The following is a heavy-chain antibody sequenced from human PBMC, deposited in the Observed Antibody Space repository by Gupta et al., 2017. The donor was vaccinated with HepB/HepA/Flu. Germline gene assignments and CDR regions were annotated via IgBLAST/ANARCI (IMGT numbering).Heavy chain of an antibody. J-gene: IGHJ4*02. Sequence: EVQLVDSGGGLVQPGGSLRLSCEASGFSVSNNYMSWVRQAPGKGLEWVSIIYGLNTTYYADSVKGRFNISRDSSKNTVYLQINKSKVEDTAVYYCTRGGIVGTNWGQGTLVTVSS. D-gene: IGHD1-26*01. CDR3: TRGGIVGTN. V-gene: IGHV3-66*01. CDR2: IYGLNTT. CDR1: GFSVSNNY.